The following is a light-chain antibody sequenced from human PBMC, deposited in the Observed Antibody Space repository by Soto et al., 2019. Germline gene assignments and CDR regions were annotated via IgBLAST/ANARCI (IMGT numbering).Light chain of an antibody. Sequence: EIVLTQSPGTLSLSPGERATLSCRASQSVSNNYVAWYQQKPGQAPRLLIFRASNKATGVPDRFSGSGSGTEFILTISGLEPEDFAVYYCQQRSNWQVTFGQGTRLEIK. J-gene: IGKJ5*01. CDR3: QQRSNWQVT. CDR1: QSVSNNY. CDR2: RAS. V-gene: IGKV3D-20*02.